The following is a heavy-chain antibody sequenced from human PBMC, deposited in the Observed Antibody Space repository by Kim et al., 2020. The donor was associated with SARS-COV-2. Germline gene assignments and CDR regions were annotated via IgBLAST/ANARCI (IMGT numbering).Heavy chain of an antibody. CDR2: ISSSGSLT. CDR3: VSLLPFGYSSGWSGEEHTMDV. D-gene: IGHD6-19*01. CDR1: GFTFRRYN. Sequence: GGSLRLSCTASGFTFRRYNMAWVRQFPGKALEWVSGISSSGSLTYYGDAMKGRFTISRDNSKSSVFRQVDSLRGEDTAVYYCVSLLPFGYSSGWSGEEHTMDVWGQGTTVTVSS. V-gene: IGHV3-21*06. J-gene: IGHJ6*02.